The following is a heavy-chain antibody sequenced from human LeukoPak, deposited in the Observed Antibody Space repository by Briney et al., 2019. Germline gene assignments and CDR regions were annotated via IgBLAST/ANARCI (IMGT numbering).Heavy chain of an antibody. Sequence: GGSLRLSCAVAGFTFSSYWMRWVRQAPGNGLWWGANIAHDGSEKYYVDSVRGRFDIARDNAKNPLYMQMNSLRAEDTAVFYCARYTRDREVYWGQGTLVAVSS. CDR1: GFTFSSYW. CDR3: ARYTRDREVY. D-gene: IGHD1-26*01. V-gene: IGHV3-7*01. J-gene: IGHJ4*02. CDR2: IAHDGSEK.